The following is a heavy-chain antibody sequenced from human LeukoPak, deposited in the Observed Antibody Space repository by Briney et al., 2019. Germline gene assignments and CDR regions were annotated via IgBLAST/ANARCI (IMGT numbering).Heavy chain of an antibody. D-gene: IGHD6-19*01. J-gene: IGHJ4*02. CDR2: TNPSSGGT. Sequence: AAVTVTRKSSGYTFTGYYMHWVRQPPAQGLEWVGGTNPSSGGTNYAQKFHGLVTMTRDTSNSTAYMELSRLRADDTAVYYCARGNAYSSPHQYYFDYWGQGTLVTVSS. CDR3: ARGNAYSSPHQYYFDY. V-gene: IGHV1-2*04. CDR1: GYTFTGYY.